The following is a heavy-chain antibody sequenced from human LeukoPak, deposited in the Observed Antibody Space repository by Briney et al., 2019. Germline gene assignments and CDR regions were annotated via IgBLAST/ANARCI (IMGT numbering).Heavy chain of an antibody. CDR3: ARSSTRKLQTLYYMDV. CDR1: GGSISSSSYY. Sequence: KPSETLSLTCTVSGGSISSSSYYWGWIRQPPGKGLEWIGSIYYSGSTYYNPSLKSRVTISVDTSKNQFSLKLSSVTAADTAVYYCARSSTRKLQTLYYMDVWGKGTTVTVSS. D-gene: IGHD1-14*01. J-gene: IGHJ6*03. CDR2: IYYSGST. V-gene: IGHV4-39*07.